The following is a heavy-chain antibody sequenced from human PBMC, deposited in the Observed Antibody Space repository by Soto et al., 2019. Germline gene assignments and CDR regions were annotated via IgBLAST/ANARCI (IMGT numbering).Heavy chain of an antibody. V-gene: IGHV1-3*01. CDR3: ARDGVAAGNINFDY. J-gene: IGHJ4*03. CDR2: ISGDSGNT. D-gene: IGHD6-19*01. Sequence: ASVKVSCKASGYMFTKSAMHWVRQAPGQRLEWMGWISGDSGNTKYSPKLQDRVTISRDTSASTAYMELSSLRSEDTALYYCARDGVAAGNINFDYWGQGTLVTVSS. CDR1: GYMFTKSA.